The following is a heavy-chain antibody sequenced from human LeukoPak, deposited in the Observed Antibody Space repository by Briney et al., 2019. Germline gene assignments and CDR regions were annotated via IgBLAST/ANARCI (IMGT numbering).Heavy chain of an antibody. CDR2: ISGSGGST. V-gene: IGHV3-23*01. D-gene: IGHD6-13*01. CDR3: AKGVGQQLVLTEYYFDY. Sequence: PGGSLRLSCAASGFTFSINAMSWVRQAPQKGLEWVSAISGSGGSTYYADSVKGRVTISRDNSKNTLYLQMNSLRAEDTAVYYCAKGVGQQLVLTEYYFDYWGQGTLVTVSS. J-gene: IGHJ4*02. CDR1: GFTFSINA.